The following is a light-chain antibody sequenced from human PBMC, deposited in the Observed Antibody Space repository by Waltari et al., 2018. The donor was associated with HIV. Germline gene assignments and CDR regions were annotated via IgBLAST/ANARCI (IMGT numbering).Light chain of an antibody. CDR2: DVS. CDR1: YSDIGRYNC. J-gene: IGLJ3*02. CDR3: CSYAGNDPWV. Sequence: QSPLTQPRSVSGSPGQSVTISCTGTYSDIGRYNCVSWYQQHPGKAPKLMIFDVSSRSSWVPARFSGSQSGNPASLLISGLQAEDEADYYCCSYAGNDPWVFGGGTKLPVL. V-gene: IGLV2-11*01.